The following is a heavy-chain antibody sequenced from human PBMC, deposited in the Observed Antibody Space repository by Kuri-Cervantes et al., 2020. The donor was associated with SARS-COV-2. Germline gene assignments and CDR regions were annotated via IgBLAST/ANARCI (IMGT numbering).Heavy chain of an antibody. CDR2: FVPGDGET. Sequence: ASVKVSCKVSGYTLTELSMHWVRQAPGKGLQRMGGFVPGDGETIYAQKFKGRVTITEDTSTDTAYMELNSLRFEDTAVYYCVTSSSSWYYGMDVWGQGSTVTVSS. V-gene: IGHV1-24*01. J-gene: IGHJ6*02. CDR1: GYTLTELS. D-gene: IGHD6-13*01. CDR3: VTSSSSWYYGMDV.